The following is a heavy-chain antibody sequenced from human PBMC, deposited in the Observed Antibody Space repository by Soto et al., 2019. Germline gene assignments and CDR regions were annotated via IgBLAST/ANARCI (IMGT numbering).Heavy chain of an antibody. CDR1: GYTFTSYG. D-gene: IGHD1-1*01. V-gene: IGHV1-18*01. J-gene: IGHJ4*02. Sequence: QVHLVQSGAEVRKPGASVKVSCKGSGYTFTSYGITWVRQAPGQGLEWMGWISAHNGNTNYAEKLQGRVTVTRDTSTSTAYMELRSLRSDDTAVYYCARGRYGDYWGQGALVTVSS. CDR3: ARGRYGDY. CDR2: ISAHNGNT.